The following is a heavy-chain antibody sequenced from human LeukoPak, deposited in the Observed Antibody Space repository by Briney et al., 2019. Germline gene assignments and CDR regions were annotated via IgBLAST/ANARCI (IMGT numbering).Heavy chain of an antibody. J-gene: IGHJ4*02. CDR3: ARVSYGDYVDY. CDR2: ISSYNGNT. V-gene: IGHV1-18*01. CDR1: GYTFTSYG. D-gene: IGHD4-17*01. Sequence: ASVKVSCKASGYTFTSYGINWVRQAPGQGLEWMGWISSYNGNTNYAQKLQGRVTMTTDTSTSAAYMELRSLRSDDTAVYYCARVSYGDYVDYWGQGTLVTVSS.